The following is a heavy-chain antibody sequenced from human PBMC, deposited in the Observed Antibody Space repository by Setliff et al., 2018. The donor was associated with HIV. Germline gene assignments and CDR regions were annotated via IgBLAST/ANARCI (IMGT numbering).Heavy chain of an antibody. CDR1: GGSISSSSYY. CDR2: IYYSGST. D-gene: IGHD3-22*01. V-gene: IGHV4-39*07. J-gene: IGHJ4*02. CDR3: ARESRITMIVVVISYFDY. Sequence: PSVTLSLTCTVSGGSISSSSYYWGWIRQPPGKGLEWIGGIYYSGSTYYNPSPKSRVTISVDTSKNQFSLKLSSVTAADTAVYYCARESRITMIVVVISYFDYWGQGTLVTVSS.